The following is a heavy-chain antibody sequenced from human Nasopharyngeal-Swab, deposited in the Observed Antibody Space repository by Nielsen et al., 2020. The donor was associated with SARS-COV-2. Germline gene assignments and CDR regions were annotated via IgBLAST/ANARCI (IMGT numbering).Heavy chain of an antibody. D-gene: IGHD2-15*01. CDR3: AREGYCSGGSCYSGRPYYYYYMDV. J-gene: IGHJ6*03. CDR2: IYQSGST. Sequence: WIRQPPGKGLEWIGYIYQSGSTDYNPSLKSRVTISIDRSKNQLSLKLSSVTAADTAVYYCAREGYCSGGSCYSGRPYYYYYMDVWGKGTTVTVSS. V-gene: IGHV4-30-2*01.